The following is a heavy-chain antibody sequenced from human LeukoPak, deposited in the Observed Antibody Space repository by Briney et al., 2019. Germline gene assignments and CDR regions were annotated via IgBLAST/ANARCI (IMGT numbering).Heavy chain of an antibody. D-gene: IGHD2-15*01. J-gene: IGHJ4*02. Sequence: SETLSLTCTVSGGSISTSSYYWGWIRQPPGKGLEWIGTIYYSGTTYYNPSLKSRVTISVDTSKNQFSLKLSSVTAADTAVYYCARRGSGSRGDFDYRGQGTLVTVSS. V-gene: IGHV4-39*01. CDR3: ARRGSGSRGDFDY. CDR2: IYYSGTT. CDR1: GGSISTSSYY.